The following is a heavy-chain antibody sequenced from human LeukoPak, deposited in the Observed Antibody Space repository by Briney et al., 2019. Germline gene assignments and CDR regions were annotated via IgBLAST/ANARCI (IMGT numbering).Heavy chain of an antibody. CDR2: IYTSGST. D-gene: IGHD3-3*01. CDR3: ARVFSPFTIFGVVTLYMDV. CDR1: GGSISSGSYY. Sequence: SETLSLTCTVSGGSISSGSYYWSWIRQPAGKGLEWIGRIYTSGSTNYNPSLKSRVTMSVDTSKNQFSLKLSSVTAADTAVYYCARVFSPFTIFGVVTLYMDVWGKGTTVTVSS. V-gene: IGHV4-61*02. J-gene: IGHJ6*03.